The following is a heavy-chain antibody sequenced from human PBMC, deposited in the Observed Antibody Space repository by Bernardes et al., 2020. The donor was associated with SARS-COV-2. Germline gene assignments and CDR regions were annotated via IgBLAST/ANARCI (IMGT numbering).Heavy chain of an antibody. CDR3: AGVYGVADAYYYYYGMDV. CDR2: ISSSGSTI. V-gene: IGHV3-48*03. CDR1: GFTFSSYE. J-gene: IGHJ6*02. Sequence: GGSLRLSCAASGFTFSSYEMNWVRQAPGKGLGWVSYISSSGSTIYYADSVKGRFTISRDNAKNSLYLQMNSLRAEDTAVYYCAGVYGVADAYYYYYGMDVWGQGTTVTVSS. D-gene: IGHD4-17*01.